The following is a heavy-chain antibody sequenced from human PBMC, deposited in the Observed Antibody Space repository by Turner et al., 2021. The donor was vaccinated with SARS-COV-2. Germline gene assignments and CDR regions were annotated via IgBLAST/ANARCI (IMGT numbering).Heavy chain of an antibody. Sequence: EVHLVESGGGVVQPGGSLRLSCVASGFTFSTYSMNWVRQAPGKGLEWVSYIDSSSSTIYYADSVKGRFTISRDNAKNSLYLQMNSLRADDTAVYYCASPFDYWGQGTLVTVSS. V-gene: IGHV3-48*01. CDR3: ASPFDY. J-gene: IGHJ4*02. CDR2: IDSSSSTI. CDR1: GFTFSTYS.